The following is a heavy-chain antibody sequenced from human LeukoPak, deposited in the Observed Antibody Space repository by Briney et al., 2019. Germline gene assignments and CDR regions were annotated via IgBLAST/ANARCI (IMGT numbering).Heavy chain of an antibody. D-gene: IGHD2-2*02. J-gene: IGHJ6*02. Sequence: GSLRLSCAASGFTVSSNYMSWVRQAPGKGLEWVSVIYSGGSTYYADSVKGRFTISRDNSKNTLYLQMNSLRAEDTAVYYCASTNYCSSTSCYSYYYYGMDVWGQGTTVTVSS. V-gene: IGHV3-66*01. CDR3: ASTNYCSSTSCYSYYYYGMDV. CDR1: GFTVSSNY. CDR2: IYSGGST.